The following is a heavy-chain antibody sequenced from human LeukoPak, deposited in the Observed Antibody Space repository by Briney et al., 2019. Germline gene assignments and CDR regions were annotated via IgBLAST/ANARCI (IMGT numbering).Heavy chain of an antibody. CDR2: IYPGDSDT. J-gene: IGHJ4*02. V-gene: IGHV5-51*01. CDR1: GFTFSSYW. CDR3: ARRHYLGSGSYFYYFDY. Sequence: PGGSLRLSCAASGFTFSSYWMSWVRQAPGKGLEWMGIIYPGDSDTRYSPSFQGQVTISADKSISTAYLQWSSLKASDTAMYYCARRHYLGSGSYFYYFDYWGQGTLVTVSS. D-gene: IGHD3-10*01.